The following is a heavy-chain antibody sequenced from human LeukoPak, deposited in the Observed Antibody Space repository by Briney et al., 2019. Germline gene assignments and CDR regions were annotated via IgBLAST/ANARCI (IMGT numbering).Heavy chain of an antibody. CDR3: ARDPIRYFDWLSPGDAFDI. D-gene: IGHD3-9*01. CDR2: ISGYNGTT. V-gene: IGHV1-18*01. Sequence: ASVKVSCKASGYIFTSFGISWVRQAPGQGLEWMGWISGYNGTTNYAQNLQGRVTMTTDTSTSTAYMELRSLRSDDTAVYFCARDPIRYFDWLSPGDAFDIWGQGTMVTVSS. CDR1: GYIFTSFG. J-gene: IGHJ3*02.